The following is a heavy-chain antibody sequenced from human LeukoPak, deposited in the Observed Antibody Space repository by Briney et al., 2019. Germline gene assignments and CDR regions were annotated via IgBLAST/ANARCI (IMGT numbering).Heavy chain of an antibody. CDR3: ARNFDS. J-gene: IGHJ4*02. Sequence: GGSLRLSCAASAFTFSNYWMNWVRQAPGKGLEWVSYITSSSSTIYYADSVKGRFTMSRDNAENSLYLQMNSLRAEDTAVYYCARNFDSWGQGTLVTVSS. CDR2: ITSSSSTI. V-gene: IGHV3-48*01. CDR1: AFTFSNYW. D-gene: IGHD2/OR15-2a*01.